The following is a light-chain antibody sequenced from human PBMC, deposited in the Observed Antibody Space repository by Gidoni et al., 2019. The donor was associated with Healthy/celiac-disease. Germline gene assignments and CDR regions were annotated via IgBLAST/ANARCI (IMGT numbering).Light chain of an antibody. V-gene: IGLV1-40*01. CDR2: GNS. Sequence: QSVLTQPPSVSGAPGQRVTISCTGSSSNIGAGYDVKWYQQLPRTAPKRLIYGNSKRPSGVPDRFSGSKSGTSASLAITGLQAEDEADYYCQSYDSSLSGVIFGGGTKLTV. CDR1: SSNIGAGYD. CDR3: QSYDSSLSGVI. J-gene: IGLJ2*01.